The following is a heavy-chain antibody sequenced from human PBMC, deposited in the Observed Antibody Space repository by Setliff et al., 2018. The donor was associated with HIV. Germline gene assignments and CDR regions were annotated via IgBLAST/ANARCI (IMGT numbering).Heavy chain of an antibody. CDR2: IKHSGST. Sequence: SETLSLTCAVHGGSFSDYYWTWIRQPPGKGLEWIGEIKHSGSTNYNPSLKSRVTISVDTAKNQFSLNLSSVTATDTAVYYCARRNTMVRGIIIDPYDAFDMWGRGTVVTVSS. CDR1: GGSFSDYY. D-gene: IGHD3-10*01. CDR3: ARRNTMVRGIIIDPYDAFDM. J-gene: IGHJ3*02. V-gene: IGHV4-34*01.